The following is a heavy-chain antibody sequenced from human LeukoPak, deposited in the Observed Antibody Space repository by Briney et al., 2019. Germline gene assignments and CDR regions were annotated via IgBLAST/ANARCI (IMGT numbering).Heavy chain of an antibody. V-gene: IGHV6-1*01. Sequence: SQTLSVTCAISGDSVSGNSAGWDWIRQSGWRGLGWLGRTYYRSKWYNDYAVSVKSRITINPDTSKNQFSLHLNSVTPEDTAVYYCAREKWELLSHYWCFDLWGRGTLVTVSS. D-gene: IGHD1-26*01. CDR1: GDSVSGNSAG. J-gene: IGHJ2*01. CDR3: AREKWELLSHYWCFDL. CDR2: TYYRSKWYN.